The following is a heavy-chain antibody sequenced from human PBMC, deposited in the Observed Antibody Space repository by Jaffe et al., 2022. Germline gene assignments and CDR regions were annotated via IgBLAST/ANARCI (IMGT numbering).Heavy chain of an antibody. Sequence: QVQLVQSGAEVKKPGSSVKVSCKASGGTFSSYAISWVRQAPGQGLEWMGGIIPIFGTANYAQKFQGRVTITADESTSTAYMELSSLRSEDTAVYYCATKAGGDIVVVPAAMRSIGYYYYYMDVWGKGTTVTVSS. V-gene: IGHV1-69*01. D-gene: IGHD2-2*01. CDR3: ATKAGGDIVVVPAAMRSIGYYYYYMDV. CDR2: IIPIFGTA. CDR1: GGTFSSYA. J-gene: IGHJ6*03.